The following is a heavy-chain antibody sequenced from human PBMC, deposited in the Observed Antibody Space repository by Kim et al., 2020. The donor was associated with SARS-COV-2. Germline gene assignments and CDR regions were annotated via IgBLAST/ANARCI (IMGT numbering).Heavy chain of an antibody. CDR3: ARDLGGNYGEDY. V-gene: IGHV3-30*04. Sequence: GGSLRLSCAASGFTFRSYAMHWVRQAPGKGLEWVAVISYDGSNKYYAESVKDRFTISRDDSKNTLYLQMNSLRSEDTAVYYCARDLGGNYGEDYWGQGTQVTVSS. CDR2: ISYDGSNK. CDR1: GFTFRSYA. D-gene: IGHD3-10*01. J-gene: IGHJ4*02.